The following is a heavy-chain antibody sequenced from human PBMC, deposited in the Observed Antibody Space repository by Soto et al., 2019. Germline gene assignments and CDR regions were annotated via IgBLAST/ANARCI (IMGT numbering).Heavy chain of an antibody. CDR2: IIPIFGTA. V-gene: IGHV1-69*06. D-gene: IGHD2-21*02. Sequence: QVQLVQSGAEVKKPGSSVKVSCKASGGTFSSYAISWVRQAPGQGLEWMGGIIPIFGTANYAQKFQGRVTITANKSTSTAYRELSSLRAEDMAVYYCAREGHIVVVTATQGVDAFDIWGQGTMVTVSS. CDR1: GGTFSSYA. CDR3: AREGHIVVVTATQGVDAFDI. J-gene: IGHJ3*02.